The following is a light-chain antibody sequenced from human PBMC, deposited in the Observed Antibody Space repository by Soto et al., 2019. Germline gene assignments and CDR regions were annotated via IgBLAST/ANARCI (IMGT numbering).Light chain of an antibody. CDR1: HNDIGTYDY. J-gene: IGLJ2*01. V-gene: IGLV2-14*03. CDR3: GTWDSSLSSVV. CDR2: GVT. Sequence: QSALTQPTSVSGSPGQSITISCTGNHNDIGTYDYVSWYQQHPGRAPRLLIHGVTTRPSGISGRFSASKSGLTASLTISGLQPEDEADYYCGTWDSSLSSVVFGGGTK.